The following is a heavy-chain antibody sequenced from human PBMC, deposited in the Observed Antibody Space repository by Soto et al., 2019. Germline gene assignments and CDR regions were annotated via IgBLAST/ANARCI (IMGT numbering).Heavy chain of an antibody. CDR3: ARESDSGSYSFDY. Sequence: CEYLSLTCTASGGSVSSGSYYWSLIRQPPGKGLEWIGYIYNSGSTNYNTSLKSRVTILVDTYKNHFSLRMSSVTAAETAVYYCARESDSGSYSFDYWGRGTLVTVS. V-gene: IGHV4-61*03. CDR1: GGSVSSGSYY. CDR2: IYNSGST. J-gene: IGHJ4*02. D-gene: IGHD3-10*01.